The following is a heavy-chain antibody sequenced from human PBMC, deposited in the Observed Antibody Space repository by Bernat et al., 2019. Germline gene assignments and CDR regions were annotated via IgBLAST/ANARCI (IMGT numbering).Heavy chain of an antibody. Sequence: EVQLVESGGGLVQPGGSLRLSCAASGFTFSSYDMHWVRQATGKGLEWVSAIGTAGDTYYPGSVKGRFTISRENAKNSLYLQMNSLRAGDTAVYYCARVLGGSYYEDAFDIWGQGTIVTVSS. CDR1: GFTFSSYD. CDR2: IGTAGDT. V-gene: IGHV3-13*01. J-gene: IGHJ3*02. D-gene: IGHD1-26*01. CDR3: ARVLGGSYYEDAFDI.